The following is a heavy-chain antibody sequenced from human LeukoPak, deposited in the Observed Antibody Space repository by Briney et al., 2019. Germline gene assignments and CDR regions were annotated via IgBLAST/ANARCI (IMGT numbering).Heavy chain of an antibody. CDR2: IYYSGST. J-gene: IGHJ3*02. CDR3: ASYMITFGGVIADAFDI. V-gene: IGHV4-30-4*08. Sequence: SETPSLTCTVSGGSISSGDYYWSWIRQPPGKGLKWIGYIYYSGSTYYNPSLKSRVTISVDTSKNQFSLKLSSVTAADTAVYYCASYMITFGGVIADAFDIWGQGTMVTVSS. CDR1: GGSISSGDYY. D-gene: IGHD3-16*02.